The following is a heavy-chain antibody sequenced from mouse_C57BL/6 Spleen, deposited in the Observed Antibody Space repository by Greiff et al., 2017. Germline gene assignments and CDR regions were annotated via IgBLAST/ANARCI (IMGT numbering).Heavy chain of an antibody. V-gene: IGHV1-80*01. D-gene: IGHD2-3*01. Sequence: VQLQQSGAELVKPGASVKISCKASGYAFSSYWMNWVKQRPGKGLVWTGQIYPGAGDTNYNGKFKGKATPTADTSSSTAYMQLSSLTAEDSAVYFCARSGGYYVDAMDYWGQGTSVTNSS. J-gene: IGHJ4*01. CDR2: IYPGAGDT. CDR3: ARSGGYYVDAMDY. CDR1: GYAFSSYW.